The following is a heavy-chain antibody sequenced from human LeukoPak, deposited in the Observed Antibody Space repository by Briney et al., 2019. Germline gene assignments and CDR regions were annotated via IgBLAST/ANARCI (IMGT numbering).Heavy chain of an antibody. CDR2: INAGNGNT. J-gene: IGHJ4*02. Sequence: ASVKVSRKASGYTFTSYAMHWVRQAPGQRLEWMGWINAGNGNTKYSQKFQGRVTITRDTSASTAYMELSSLRSEDTAVYYCARVGYGSGSIDDYWGQGTLVTVSS. CDR3: ARVGYGSGSIDDY. V-gene: IGHV1-3*01. D-gene: IGHD3-10*01. CDR1: GYTFTSYA.